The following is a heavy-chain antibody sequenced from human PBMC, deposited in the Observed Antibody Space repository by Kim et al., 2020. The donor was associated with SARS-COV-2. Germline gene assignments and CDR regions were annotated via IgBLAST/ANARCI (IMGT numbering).Heavy chain of an antibody. J-gene: IGHJ6*02. CDR2: ISYDGSHK. D-gene: IGHD3-10*01. Sequence: GGSLRLSCAASGFTFSSYGMHWVRLAPGKGLEWVAVISYDGSHKYYADSVKGRFTISRDNSKNTLYLQMNSLRAEDTAVYYCAKESGSGSYYAWTYYYYGMDVCSRRTTVTVSS. V-gene: IGHV3-30*18. CDR1: GFTFSSYG. CDR3: AKESGSGSYYAWTYYYYGMDV.